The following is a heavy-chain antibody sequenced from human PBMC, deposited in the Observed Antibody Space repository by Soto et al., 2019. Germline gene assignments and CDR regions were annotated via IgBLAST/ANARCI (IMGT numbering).Heavy chain of an antibody. CDR3: ARGYGDLYYYYYGMDV. CDR2: IKQDGSEK. J-gene: IGHJ6*02. CDR1: GFTFSSYW. Sequence: GGSLRLSCAASGFTFSSYWMSWVRQAPGKGLEWVANIKQDGSEKYYVDSVKGRFTISRDNAKNSLYLQMNSLRAEDTAVYYCARGYGDLYYYYYGMDVWGQGTTVTVSS. V-gene: IGHV3-7*04. D-gene: IGHD4-17*01.